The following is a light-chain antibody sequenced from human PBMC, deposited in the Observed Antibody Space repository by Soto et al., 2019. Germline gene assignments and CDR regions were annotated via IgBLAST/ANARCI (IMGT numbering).Light chain of an antibody. CDR1: QGISSY. CDR3: QQYYSYSGT. Sequence: AIRMTQSPSSLSASTGDRATITCRASQGISSYLAWYQQKPGKAPKLLIYAASTLQSGVPSRFSGSGSGTDFTLTISCLQSEDVATYYCQQYYSYSGTFGQGTKVEIK. V-gene: IGKV1-8*01. J-gene: IGKJ1*01. CDR2: AAS.